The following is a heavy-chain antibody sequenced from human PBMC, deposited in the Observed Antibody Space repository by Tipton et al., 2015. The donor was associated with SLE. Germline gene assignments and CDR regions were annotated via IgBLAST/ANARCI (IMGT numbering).Heavy chain of an antibody. Sequence: SLRLSCAASGFTFRTYSMHWVRQAPGKGLQWVAVISYDGSNKYYADSVKGRFTISRDNSKNTLYLQMSSLRAEDTAVYYCARVIAAPPYGMDVWGQGTTVTVSS. J-gene: IGHJ6*02. CDR2: ISYDGSNK. CDR1: GFTFRTYS. V-gene: IGHV3-30*04. CDR3: ARVIAAPPYGMDV. D-gene: IGHD6-13*01.